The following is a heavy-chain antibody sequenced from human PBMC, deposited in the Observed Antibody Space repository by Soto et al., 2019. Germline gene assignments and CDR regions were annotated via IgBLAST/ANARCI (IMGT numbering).Heavy chain of an antibody. D-gene: IGHD3-10*01. V-gene: IGHV1-18*01. J-gene: IGHJ5*02. CDR2: ISAYNGNT. CDR1: GYTFTSYG. CDR3: ARGYYYGSAPPNWFDP. Sequence: QVQLVQSGAEVKKPGASVKVSCKASGYTFTSYGISWVRQAPGQGLEWMGWISAYNGNTNYAQKLQGRVTMTTDTXTXXAYMELRSLRSEDTAVYYCARGYYYGSAPPNWFDPWGQGPLVTVSS.